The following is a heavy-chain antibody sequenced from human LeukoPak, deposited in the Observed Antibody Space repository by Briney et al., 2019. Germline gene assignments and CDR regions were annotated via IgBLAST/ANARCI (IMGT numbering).Heavy chain of an antibody. D-gene: IGHD3-10*01. J-gene: IGHJ5*02. V-gene: IGHV3-23*01. CDR3: AKGQMDYYGSSGEFDP. Sequence: GGSLRLSCAASGFTFSSYAMSWVRQAPGKGLEWVSAISGSGGSTYYADSVKGRFAISRDSSKNTLYLQMNSLRAEDTAVYYCAKGQMDYYGSSGEFDPWGQGTLVTVSS. CDR1: GFTFSSYA. CDR2: ISGSGGST.